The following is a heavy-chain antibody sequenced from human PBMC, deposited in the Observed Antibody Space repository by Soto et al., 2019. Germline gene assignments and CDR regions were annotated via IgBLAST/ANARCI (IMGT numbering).Heavy chain of an antibody. V-gene: IGHV1-3*01. Sequence: ASVKVSCKASGYTFTSYAMHWVRQAPGQRLEWMGWINAGNGNTKYSQKFQGRVTITRDTSASTAYMELSSLRSEDTAVYYCARDFPYYYGSGSYYICFDPWGQGTLVTVSS. CDR1: GYTFTSYA. D-gene: IGHD3-10*01. CDR2: INAGNGNT. J-gene: IGHJ5*02. CDR3: ARDFPYYYGSGSYYICFDP.